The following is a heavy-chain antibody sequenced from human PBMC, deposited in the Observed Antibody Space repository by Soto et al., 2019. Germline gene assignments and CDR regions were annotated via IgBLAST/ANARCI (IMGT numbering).Heavy chain of an antibody. CDR2: IYYSGIT. J-gene: IGHJ4*02. CDR3: ARHGSK. V-gene: IGHV4-39*01. Sequence: QLQLQESGPGLVKPSETLSLTCTVSGVSISNSSYYWGWIRRPPGKGLEWIGTIYYSGITYYNPSLKSRVTISVDTSKNQFSLKLTSVTAADTAVYYCARHGSKWGQGTLVTVSS. CDR1: GVSISNSSYY.